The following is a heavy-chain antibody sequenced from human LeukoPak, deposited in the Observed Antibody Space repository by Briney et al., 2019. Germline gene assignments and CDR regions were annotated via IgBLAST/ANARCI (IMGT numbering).Heavy chain of an antibody. CDR1: GFTFSSYA. D-gene: IGHD3-16*01. CDR3: AKAGGGSGGIYYYYYGMDV. Sequence: GGSLRLSCAASGFTFSSYAMNWVRQAPGKGLEWVSVISGSGGSTYYADSVKGRFTISRDNSKNTLYLQMNSLRAEDTAVYYCAKAGGGSGGIYYYYYGMDVWGQGTTVTVSS. V-gene: IGHV3-23*01. J-gene: IGHJ6*02. CDR2: ISGSGGST.